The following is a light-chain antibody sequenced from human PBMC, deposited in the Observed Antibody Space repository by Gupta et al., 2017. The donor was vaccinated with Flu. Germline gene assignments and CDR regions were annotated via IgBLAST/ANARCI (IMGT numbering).Light chain of an antibody. CDR2: AAS. CDR3: QQSDNTPIT. J-gene: IGKJ3*01. CDR1: KNISIY. Sequence: PTSLYASVGDRVTITCRASKNISIYLNWYQQKPGKAPKLLIYAASSLQSGVPSRFSGSGSGTDFTLTISRLQPEDFATYYCQQSDNTPITFGHGTKVDVK. V-gene: IGKV1-39*01.